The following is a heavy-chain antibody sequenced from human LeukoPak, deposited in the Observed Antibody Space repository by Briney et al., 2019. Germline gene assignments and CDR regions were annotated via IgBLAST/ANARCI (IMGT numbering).Heavy chain of an antibody. CDR1: GGTFSSYA. CDR2: IIPIFGTA. Sequence: SVKVSCKATGGTFSSYAISLVRQAPGQGIEWMGWIIPIFGTANYAQKFQGRVTITADESTSTAYMELSSLRSEDTAVYYCARSETSPYDSSGYSYFDYWGQGIVVTVSS. D-gene: IGHD3-22*01. CDR3: ARSETSPYDSSGYSYFDY. J-gene: IGHJ4*02. V-gene: IGHV1-69*01.